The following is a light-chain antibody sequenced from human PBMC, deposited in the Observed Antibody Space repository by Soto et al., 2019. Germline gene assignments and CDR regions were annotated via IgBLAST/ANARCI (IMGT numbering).Light chain of an antibody. Sequence: EVVLTQSPATLSLSPGERATLSCGASQSVSNNFLAWYQQKPGLAPTLLVYNVSNRAPGIPDRFSGGGSGADFTLTISSLEPEDFAVYFCQQYGSLPRTFGGGTKVEI. J-gene: IGKJ4*01. CDR3: QQYGSLPRT. CDR1: QSVSNNF. CDR2: NVS. V-gene: IGKV3D-20*01.